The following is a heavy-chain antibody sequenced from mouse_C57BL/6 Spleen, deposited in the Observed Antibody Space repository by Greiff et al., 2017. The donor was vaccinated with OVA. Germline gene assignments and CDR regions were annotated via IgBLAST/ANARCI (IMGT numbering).Heavy chain of an antibody. CDR1: GYTFTSYW. CDR2: IDPSDSET. D-gene: IGHD2-2*01. V-gene: IGHV1-52*01. Sequence: VQLQQSGAELVRPGSSVKLSCKASGYTFTSYWMHWVKQRPIQGLEWIGNIDPSDSETHYNQKFKDKATLTVDKSSSTAYMQRSILTSEDSAVYYCASFVGYYFDYWGQGTTLTVSS. J-gene: IGHJ2*01. CDR3: ASFVGYYFDY.